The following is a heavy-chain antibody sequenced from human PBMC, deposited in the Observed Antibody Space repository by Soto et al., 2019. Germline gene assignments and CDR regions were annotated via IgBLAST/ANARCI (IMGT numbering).Heavy chain of an antibody. CDR1: GFTFSRSS. V-gene: IGHV3-21*01. CDR2: ISTSSNLI. J-gene: IGHJ6*02. CDR3: ARGMKTAVFYGMDV. D-gene: IGHD2-2*01. Sequence: GGSLILSCAASGFTFSRSSMNWVRKAPGKGLEWVASISTSSNLIYYEDSVKGRFTVSRDNTKNSMYLQMISLRAEDTAIYYCARGMKTAVFYGMDVWGQGTTVTVSS.